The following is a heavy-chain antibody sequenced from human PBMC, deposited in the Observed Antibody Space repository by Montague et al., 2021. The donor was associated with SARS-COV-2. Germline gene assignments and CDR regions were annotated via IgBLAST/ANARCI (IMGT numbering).Heavy chain of an antibody. CDR3: ARGYSGSYDCFDA. D-gene: IGHD1-26*01. Sequence: SLRLSCAASGFTFSSYAMHWVRQAPGKGLEWLTVISYDGNNRYYTDTVRGRFTISRDNSKNTLYLQMNSLRPEDTAVLYCARGYSGSYDCFDAWGQGALVTVSS. J-gene: IGHJ5*02. CDR1: GFTFSSYA. CDR2: ISYDGNNR. V-gene: IGHV3-30-3*01.